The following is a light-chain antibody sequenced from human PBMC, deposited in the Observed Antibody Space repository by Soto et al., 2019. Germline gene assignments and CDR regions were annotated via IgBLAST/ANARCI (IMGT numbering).Light chain of an antibody. V-gene: IGLV1-44*01. CDR3: AAWDDSLNGL. CDR2: SNN. J-gene: IGLJ2*01. Sequence: QCVLTQPPSVSAAPGQKVTISCSGSISNIGINYVSWYQHLPGTAPKLLIYSNNQRPSGVPDRFSGSKSGASASLAISGLQSEDEADYYCAAWDDSLNGLFGGGTEVTVL. CDR1: ISNIGINY.